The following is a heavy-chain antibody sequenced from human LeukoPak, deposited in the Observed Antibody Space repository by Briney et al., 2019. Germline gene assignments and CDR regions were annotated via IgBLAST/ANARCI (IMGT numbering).Heavy chain of an antibody. CDR1: GFIFSDDY. CDR2: ISGSGRSK. CDR3: ARRYLMAATPLDS. J-gene: IGHJ5*01. D-gene: IGHD2-15*01. Sequence: PGGSQRLSCAASGFIFSDDYMTWNRQAPGKGLEWISHISGSGRSKDYATSLKGRFTVSRENAENKLYLHVTNVTVEDTAIYYCARRYLMAATPLDSWGKGTLGTVTS. V-gene: IGHV3-11*01.